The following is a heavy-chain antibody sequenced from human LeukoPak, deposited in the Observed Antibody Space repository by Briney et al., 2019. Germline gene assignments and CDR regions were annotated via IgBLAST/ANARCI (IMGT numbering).Heavy chain of an antibody. V-gene: IGHV1-8*03. CDR2: MNPNSGNT. CDR1: GYTFTSYD. CDR3: ARDSGERGTGSYLIAY. Sequence: ASVKVSCKASGYTFTSYDINWVRQATGQGLEWMGWMNPNSGNTGYAQKFQGRVTITRNTSISTAYMELSRLRSDDTAVYYCARDSGERGTGSYLIAYWGQGTLVTVSS. D-gene: IGHD3-10*01. J-gene: IGHJ4*02.